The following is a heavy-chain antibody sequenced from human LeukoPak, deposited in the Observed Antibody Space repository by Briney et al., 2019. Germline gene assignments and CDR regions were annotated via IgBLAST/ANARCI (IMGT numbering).Heavy chain of an antibody. CDR2: ISYDESNK. CDR3: AGYCSGGSCLTDY. D-gene: IGHD2-15*01. Sequence: PGRSLRLSCAASGFTFSSYAMHWVRQAPGKGLEWVAVISYDESNKYYADSVKGRFTISRDNTKNTLYLQMNSLRAEDTAVYYGAGYCSGGSCLTDYWGQGTLVTVSS. V-gene: IGHV3-30*04. J-gene: IGHJ4*02. CDR1: GFTFSSYA.